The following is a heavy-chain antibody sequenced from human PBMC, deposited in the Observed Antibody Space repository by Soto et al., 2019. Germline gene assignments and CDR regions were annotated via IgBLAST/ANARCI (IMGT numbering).Heavy chain of an antibody. CDR1: GGSFSGYY. CDR3: ARTLFLRFLEWLLYYYYYMDV. Sequence: SETLSLTCAVYGGSFSGYYWSWIRQPPGKGLEWIGEINHSGSTNYNPSLKSRVTISVDTSKNQFSLKLSSVTAADTAVYYCARTLFLRFLEWLLYYYYYMDVWGKGTTVTVSS. D-gene: IGHD3-3*01. CDR2: INHSGST. J-gene: IGHJ6*03. V-gene: IGHV4-34*01.